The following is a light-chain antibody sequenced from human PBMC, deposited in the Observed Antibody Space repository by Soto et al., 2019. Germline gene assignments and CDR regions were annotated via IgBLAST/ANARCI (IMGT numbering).Light chain of an antibody. CDR2: DAF. J-gene: IGKJ1*01. CDR1: QSISSW. V-gene: IGKV1-5*01. Sequence: DIQMTQSPSTLSASVGDRVTITCRASQSISSWLAWYQQKPGKAPKLLIYDAFSLESGVPSRFSGSGSGTEFTITINSLQPDNFATYSYQQYNNYSWTFGQGTKVEI. CDR3: QQYNNYSWT.